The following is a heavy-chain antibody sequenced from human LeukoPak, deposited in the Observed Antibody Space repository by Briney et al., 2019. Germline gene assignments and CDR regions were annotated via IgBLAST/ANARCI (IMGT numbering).Heavy chain of an antibody. D-gene: IGHD3-10*01. V-gene: IGHV4-59*12. CDR1: GASISSYY. CDR2: IYYSGSI. CDR3: ARGLGRSMVRGVSGWFDP. J-gene: IGHJ5*02. Sequence: SETLSLTCTVSGASISSYYWSWIRQHPGKGLEWIGDIYYSGSIKYNPSLKSRVTMSVDTSKNQFSLKLSSVTAADTAVYYCARGLGRSMVRGVSGWFDPWGQGTLVTVSS.